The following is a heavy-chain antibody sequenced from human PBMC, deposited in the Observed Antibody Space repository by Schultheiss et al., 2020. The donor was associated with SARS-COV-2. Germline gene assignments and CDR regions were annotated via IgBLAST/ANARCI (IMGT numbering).Heavy chain of an antibody. CDR3: ARMRGGSYFFYYFDY. Sequence: SGPTLVKPTQTLTLTCTFSGFSLSTNGVGVGWIRQPPGKALEWLALIDWDDDKYYSTSLKTRLTISKDTSKNQVVLTMTNMDPVDTATYYCARMRGGSYFFYYFDYWGQGTLVTVSS. CDR1: GFSLSTNGVG. CDR2: IDWDDDK. D-gene: IGHD1-26*01. V-gene: IGHV2-70*01. J-gene: IGHJ4*02.